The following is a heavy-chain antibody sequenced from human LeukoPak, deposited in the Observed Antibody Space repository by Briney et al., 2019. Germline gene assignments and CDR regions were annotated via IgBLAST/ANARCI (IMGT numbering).Heavy chain of an antibody. Sequence: SVKVSCKASGGTFSSYAISWVRQAPGQRLEWMGRIIPIFGTANYAQKFQGRVTITTDESTSTAYMELSSLRSEDTAVYYCASITMIGYYFDYWGQGTLVTVSS. CDR2: IIPIFGTA. CDR1: GGTFSSYA. D-gene: IGHD3-22*01. V-gene: IGHV1-69*05. CDR3: ASITMIGYYFDY. J-gene: IGHJ4*02.